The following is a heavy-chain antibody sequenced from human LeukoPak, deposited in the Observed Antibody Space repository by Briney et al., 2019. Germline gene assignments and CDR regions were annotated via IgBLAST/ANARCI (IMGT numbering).Heavy chain of an antibody. CDR2: IKHDGSEK. J-gene: IGHJ4*02. CDR1: GFIFTNYF. V-gene: IGHV3-7*01. D-gene: IGHD5-18*01. Sequence: GGSLRLSCAASGFIFTNYFMSWVRQAPGKGLEWVASIKHDGSEKYYVDSVKGRFTISRDNSKNTLYLQMNSLRAEDTAIYYCARTVDTAMVTIDYWGQGTLVTVSS. CDR3: ARTVDTAMVTIDY.